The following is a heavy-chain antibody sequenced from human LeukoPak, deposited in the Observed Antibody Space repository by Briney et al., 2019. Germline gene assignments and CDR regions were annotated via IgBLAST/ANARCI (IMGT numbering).Heavy chain of an antibody. Sequence: SETLSLTCAVYGGSFSGYYWTWIRQPPGKGLEWIGEINHSGSTNYIPSLKSRVTISVDTSNNHFSLRLSSVTAADTAVYYCARGWIAAAGVNWGQGTLVTVSS. CDR2: INHSGST. D-gene: IGHD6-13*01. J-gene: IGHJ1*01. V-gene: IGHV4-34*01. CDR1: GGSFSGYY. CDR3: ARGWIAAAGVN.